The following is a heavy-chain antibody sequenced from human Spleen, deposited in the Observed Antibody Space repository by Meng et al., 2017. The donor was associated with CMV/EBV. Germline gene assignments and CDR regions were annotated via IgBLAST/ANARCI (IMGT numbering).Heavy chain of an antibody. CDR1: EFSFSSYW. CDR3: ARERGHDFWSGYYIQTYYFDY. J-gene: IGHJ4*02. V-gene: IGHV3-7*01. CDR2: IKQDGSEK. Sequence: GESLKISCAASEFSFSSYWMTWVRQAPGKGLEWVANIKQDGSEKYYVDSVKGRFTISRDNAKNLLSLQMNSLRAEDTAVYYCARERGHDFWSGYYIQTYYFDYWGQGTLVTVSS. D-gene: IGHD3-3*01.